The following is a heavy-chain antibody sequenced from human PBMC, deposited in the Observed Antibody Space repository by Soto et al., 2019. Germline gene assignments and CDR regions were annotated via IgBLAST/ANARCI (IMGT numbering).Heavy chain of an antibody. V-gene: IGHV4-4*02. J-gene: IGHJ6*02. D-gene: IGHD6-6*01. CDR2: IYHSGST. Sequence: SETLSLTCAVSGGSISSSNWWSWVRQPPGKGLEWIGEIYHSGSTNYNPSLKSRVTISVDKSKNQFSLKLSSVTAADTAVYYCARDRKGSSSSGKDYYYVMDVWGQGTTVTVSS. CDR1: GGSISSSNW. CDR3: ARDRKGSSSSGKDYYYVMDV.